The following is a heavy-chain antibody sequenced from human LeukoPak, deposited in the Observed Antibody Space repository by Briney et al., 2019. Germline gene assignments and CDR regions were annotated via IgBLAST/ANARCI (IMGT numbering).Heavy chain of an antibody. D-gene: IGHD6-13*01. J-gene: IGHJ5*01. Sequence: GGSLRLSCAASGLTFSSYAMSWVRQAPGKGLEWVSGISGSGISTLYADSVKGRFIISSDNSNNTLYLEMNNLRAEDTAVYYCAKDRLKGIAAAGTGWFDSWGQGALVTVSS. CDR1: GLTFSSYA. V-gene: IGHV3-23*01. CDR3: AKDRLKGIAAAGTGWFDS. CDR2: ISGSGIST.